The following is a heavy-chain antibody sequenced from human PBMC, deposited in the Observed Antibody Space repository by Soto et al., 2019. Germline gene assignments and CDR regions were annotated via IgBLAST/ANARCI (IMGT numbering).Heavy chain of an antibody. D-gene: IGHD3-22*01. CDR2: ISYDGNNE. CDR3: AKDTYYHHSSGYYVFDN. J-gene: IGHJ4*02. CDR1: GFTFSTYG. V-gene: IGHV3-30*18. Sequence: PGGSLRLSCAASGFTFSTYGMHWVRQAPGKGLEWVAVISYDGNNEHYADSVKGRFTISRDNSKNKLFLQTNSLRAEDTAVYYCAKDTYYHHSSGYYVFDNWGQGSPVTVTS.